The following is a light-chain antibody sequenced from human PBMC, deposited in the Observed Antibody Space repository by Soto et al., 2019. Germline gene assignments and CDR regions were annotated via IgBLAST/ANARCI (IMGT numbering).Light chain of an antibody. CDR2: DVS. V-gene: IGLV2-14*03. Sequence: QSELTQPASVSGSPGQSITISCTGTISDVGGYNYVSWYQQHPGKAPKLMIFDVSNRPSGVSNRFSGSKSGYTAPLTISGLQAEDEADYYCSTDTSSSTYVFLTGTKVTVL. CDR3: STDTSSSTYV. J-gene: IGLJ1*01. CDR1: ISDVGGYNY.